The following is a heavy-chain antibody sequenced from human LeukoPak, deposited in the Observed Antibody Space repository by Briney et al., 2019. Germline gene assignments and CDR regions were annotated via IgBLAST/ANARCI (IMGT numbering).Heavy chain of an antibody. V-gene: IGHV6-1*01. J-gene: IGHJ4*02. CDR3: ARDLPHLSSSRLRALDY. Sequence: SQTLSLTCAVSGDSVSSNSAAWHWIRQSPSRGLEWLGRTYYKSKWYNDYALSVKSRITINPDTSENQFSLHLNSVTPEDTAVYYCARDLPHLSSSRLRALDYWGQGTLVTVSS. D-gene: IGHD6-6*01. CDR2: TYYKSKWYN. CDR1: GDSVSSNSAA.